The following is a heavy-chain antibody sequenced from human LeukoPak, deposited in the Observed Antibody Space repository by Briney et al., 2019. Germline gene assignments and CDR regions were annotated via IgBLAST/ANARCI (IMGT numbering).Heavy chain of an antibody. CDR3: ARRFGSVTSMHGIDY. CDR1: GFTFSSYG. CDR2: ISYDGSNK. V-gene: IGHV3-30*03. D-gene: IGHD3-10*01. J-gene: IGHJ4*02. Sequence: PGGSLRLSCAASGFTFSSYGMHWVRQAPGKGLEWVAVISYDGSNKYYADSVKGRFTISRDNSKNTLYLQMNSLRAEDTAVYYCARRFGSVTSMHGIDYWGQGTLVTVSS.